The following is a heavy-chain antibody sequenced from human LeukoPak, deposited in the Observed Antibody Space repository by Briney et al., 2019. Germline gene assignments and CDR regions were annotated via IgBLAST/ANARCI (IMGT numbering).Heavy chain of an antibody. J-gene: IGHJ4*02. V-gene: IGHV3-23*01. CDR2: ISGSGGST. CDR1: GFTFSSYS. D-gene: IGHD3-3*01. CDR3: AKARPSISYDFWSGYSYFDY. Sequence: GGSLRLSCAASGFTFSSYSINWVRQAPGKGLEWVSAISGSGGSTYYADSVKGRFTISRDNSKNTLYLQMNSLRAEDTAVYYCAKARPSISYDFWSGYSYFDYWGQGTLVTVSS.